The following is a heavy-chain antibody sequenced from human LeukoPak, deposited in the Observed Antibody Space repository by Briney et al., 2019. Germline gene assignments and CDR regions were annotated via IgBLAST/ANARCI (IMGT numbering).Heavy chain of an antibody. V-gene: IGHV3-74*01. CDR1: GFTFSSYW. J-gene: IGHJ3*02. D-gene: IGHD6-13*01. Sequence: AGGSLRLSCAASGFTFSSYWMYWVRQAPGKGLVWVSRISSDGITTNYAGAVKGRFTMSRDNAKNTLFLQMNTLRAEDTAVYYCAKDRRGSSSWYGGLGAFDIWGQGTMVTVSS. CDR2: ISSDGITT. CDR3: AKDRRGSSSWYGGLGAFDI.